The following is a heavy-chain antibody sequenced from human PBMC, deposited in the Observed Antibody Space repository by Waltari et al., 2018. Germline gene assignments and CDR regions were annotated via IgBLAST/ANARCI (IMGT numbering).Heavy chain of an antibody. D-gene: IGHD2-2*01. CDR2: ISPNSGDT. CDR1: GYTFTESY. V-gene: IGHV1-2*02. J-gene: IGHJ6*02. Sequence: QVQLVQSGAEVKKPGASVKVSCTASGYTFTESYITWVRQAPGKGLEWMGWISPNSGDTKFAQRLQGRVTMTRDTSISTAYMELSRLTSDDTAVYYCARGSRYCTSTTCPSSAFDVWGQGTTVTVSS. CDR3: ARGSRYCTSTTCPSSAFDV.